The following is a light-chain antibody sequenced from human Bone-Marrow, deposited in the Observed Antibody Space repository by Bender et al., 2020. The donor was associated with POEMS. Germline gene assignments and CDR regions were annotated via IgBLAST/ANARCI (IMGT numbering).Light chain of an antibody. Sequence: QSVLTQPPSVSGAPGQRVTISCTGISSKFGADYAVHWYQQFPGTAPKLLIYANNNRPSGVPDRFSGSKSGTSASLVISGLQSEDEADYYCAAWDDSLSGHWVLGGGTKLTVL. J-gene: IGLJ3*02. CDR3: AAWDDSLSGHWV. V-gene: IGLV1-50*01. CDR2: ANN. CDR1: SSKFGADYA.